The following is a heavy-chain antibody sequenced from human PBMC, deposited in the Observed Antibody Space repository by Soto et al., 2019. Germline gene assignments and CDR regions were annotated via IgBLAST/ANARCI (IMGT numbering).Heavy chain of an antibody. J-gene: IGHJ5*01. V-gene: IGHV3-21*01. CDR2: ISSSSSYI. D-gene: IGHD6-13*01. Sequence: GGSLRLSCAASGFTFSSYSMNWVRQAPGKGLEWVSSISSSSSYIYYADSVKGRFTISRDNAKNSLYLQMNSLRAEDTAVYYCARDKEYSSSWYSWFDSWGQGTLVTVSS. CDR3: ARDKEYSSSWYSWFDS. CDR1: GFTFSSYS.